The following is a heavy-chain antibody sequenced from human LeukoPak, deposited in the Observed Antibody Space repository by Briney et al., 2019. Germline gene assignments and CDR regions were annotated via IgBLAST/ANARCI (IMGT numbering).Heavy chain of an antibody. CDR3: VRDITY. Sequence: GGSLRLSCAASGFTLSSSAMNWVRQAPGKGLEWVSTIYSGGSTYYADSVKGRFTISRDSSKNTLYLQMNSLRAEDTAVYYCVRDITYWGQGTVVTVSS. CDR2: IYSGGST. J-gene: IGHJ4*02. V-gene: IGHV3-53*01. CDR1: GFTLSSSA. D-gene: IGHD3-10*01.